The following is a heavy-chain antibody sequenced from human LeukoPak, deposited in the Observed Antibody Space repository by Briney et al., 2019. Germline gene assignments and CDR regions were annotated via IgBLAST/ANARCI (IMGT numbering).Heavy chain of an antibody. CDR2: IYYSGST. D-gene: IGHD1-26*01. J-gene: IGHJ3*02. CDR1: GGSISSGDYY. V-gene: IGHV4-30-4*08. Sequence: NSSQTLSLTCTVSGGSISSGDYYWSWIRQPPGKGLEWIGYIYYSGSTYYNPSLKSRVTISVDTSKNQFSLKLSSVTAADTAVYYCASVLVGGSYYEKWHAFDIWGQGTMVTVSS. CDR3: ASVLVGGSYYEKWHAFDI.